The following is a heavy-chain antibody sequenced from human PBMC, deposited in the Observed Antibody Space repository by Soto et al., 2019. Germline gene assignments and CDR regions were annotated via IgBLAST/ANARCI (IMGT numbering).Heavy chain of an antibody. CDR1: GYMFTKYA. CDR3: ARDGVAAGNINFDY. Sequence: ASVKVPCKASGYMFTKYAMHWVRQAPGQRLEWMGWISGDSGNTKYSPKLQDRVTITRDTSASTAYMELSSLRSEDTALYYCARDGVAAGNINFDYWGQGTLVTVSS. D-gene: IGHD6-19*01. CDR2: ISGDSGNT. V-gene: IGHV1-3*01. J-gene: IGHJ4*01.